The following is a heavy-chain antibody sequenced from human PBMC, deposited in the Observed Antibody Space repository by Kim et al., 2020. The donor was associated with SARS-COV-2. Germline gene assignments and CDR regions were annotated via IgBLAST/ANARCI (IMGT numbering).Heavy chain of an antibody. V-gene: IGHV4-34*01. J-gene: IGHJ6*03. Sequence: SETLSLTCAVYGGSFSGYYWSWIRQPPGKGLEWIGEINHSGSTNYNPSLKSRVTISVDTSKNQFSLKLSSVTAADTAVYYCARGSRYKNYYYYYMDVWG. CDR1: GGSFSGYY. D-gene: IGHD1-1*01. CDR3: ARGSRYKNYYYYYMDV. CDR2: INHSGST.